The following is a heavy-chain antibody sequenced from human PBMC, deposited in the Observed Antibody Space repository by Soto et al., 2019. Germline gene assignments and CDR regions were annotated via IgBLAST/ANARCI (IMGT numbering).Heavy chain of an antibody. V-gene: IGHV3-53*01. CDR3: ARHAWLES. J-gene: IGHJ5*01. Sequence: GGSLRLSCAASGFNVNSNSMNWVRQAPGKGLEWLSVIHSDGNTAYAGSVKGRFTIARDSSENTFYLQMNSLRAEDTAVYYCARHAWLESWGQGTLVTVSS. CDR1: GFNVNSNS. CDR2: IHSDGNT.